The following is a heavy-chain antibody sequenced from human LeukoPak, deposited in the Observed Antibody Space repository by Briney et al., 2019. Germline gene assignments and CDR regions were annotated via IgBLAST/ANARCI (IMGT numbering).Heavy chain of an antibody. D-gene: IGHD6-13*01. V-gene: IGHV1-46*01. CDR3: ASTPRIPAAGTIDY. CDR1: GYTFTGYY. J-gene: IGHJ4*02. CDR2: INPRGGGT. Sequence: ASVKVSCKTSGYTFTGYYMHWVRQAPGQGLEWMGIINPRGGGTRYAQNLQGRVTMTRDTSTSTVYMELSSLRSEDTAVYYCASTPRIPAAGTIDYWGQGTLVTVSS.